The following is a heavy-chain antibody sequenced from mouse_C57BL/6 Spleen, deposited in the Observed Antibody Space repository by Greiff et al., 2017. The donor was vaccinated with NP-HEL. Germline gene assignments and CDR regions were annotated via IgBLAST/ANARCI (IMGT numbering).Heavy chain of an antibody. CDR2: INPSNGGT. J-gene: IGHJ1*03. D-gene: IGHD1-1*01. Sequence: QVQLQQPGTELVKPGASVKLSCKASGYTFTSYWMHWVKQRPGQGLEWIGNINPSNGGTNYNEKFKSKATLTVDKSSSTAYMQLSSLTSEDSAVYYWARSGYYGSSQGAYWYFDVWGTGTTVTVSS. CDR3: ARSGYYGSSQGAYWYFDV. V-gene: IGHV1-53*01. CDR1: GYTFTSYW.